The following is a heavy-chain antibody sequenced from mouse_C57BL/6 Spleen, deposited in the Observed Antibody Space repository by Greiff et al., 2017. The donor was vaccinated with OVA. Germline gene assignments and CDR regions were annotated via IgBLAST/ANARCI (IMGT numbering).Heavy chain of an antibody. J-gene: IGHJ1*03. CDR1: GYTFTDYN. Sequence: VQLKESGPELVKPGASVKMSCKASGYTFTDYNMHWVKQSHGKSLEWIGYINPNNGGTSYNQKFKGKATLTVNKSSSTAYMELRSLTSEDSAVYYCARPRDGYYVYFDVWGTGTTVTVSS. CDR3: ARPRDGYYVYFDV. V-gene: IGHV1-22*01. CDR2: INPNNGGT. D-gene: IGHD2-3*01.